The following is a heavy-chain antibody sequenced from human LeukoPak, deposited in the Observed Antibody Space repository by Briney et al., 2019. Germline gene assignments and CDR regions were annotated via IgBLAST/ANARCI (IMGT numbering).Heavy chain of an antibody. CDR3: ARGGRYLLDAFDI. D-gene: IGHD1-26*01. CDR2: VNSDGSDI. J-gene: IGHJ3*02. Sequence: GGSLRLSCAASGFAFSGYWMHWVRQAPGKGLVWVSRVNSDGSDISYVDSVEGRFTISRDNAKNTLYLQMNSLRAEDTVVYYCARGGRYLLDAFDIWGQGTMVTVSS. CDR1: GFAFSGYW. V-gene: IGHV3-74*01.